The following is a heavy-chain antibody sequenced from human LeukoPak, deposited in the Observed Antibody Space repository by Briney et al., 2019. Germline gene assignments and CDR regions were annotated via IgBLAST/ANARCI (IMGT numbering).Heavy chain of an antibody. D-gene: IGHD6-6*01. CDR1: GGSISSGGYY. CDR3: ARCIAARLEIDY. V-gene: IGHV4-31*03. J-gene: IGHJ4*02. CDR2: IYYSGST. Sequence: PLETLSLTCTVSGGSISSGGYYWSWIRQHPGKGLEWIGYIYYSGSTYYNPSLKSRVTISVDTSKNQFSLKLSSVTAADTAVYYCARCIAARLEIDYWGQGTLVTVSS.